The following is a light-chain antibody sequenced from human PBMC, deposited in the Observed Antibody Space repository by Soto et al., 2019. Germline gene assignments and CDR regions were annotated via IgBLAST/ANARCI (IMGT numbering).Light chain of an antibody. J-gene: IGKJ1*01. Sequence: DIVLTQSPGTLSLSPGERATLSCRASQSVSSSYLAWYQQKPGQAPRLLIYGASSRATGIPDRFSGSGSGTDFTITISRLEPEDFAVYYCQQYGRSPPWTFGQGTKVEIK. V-gene: IGKV3-20*01. CDR2: GAS. CDR1: QSVSSSY. CDR3: QQYGRSPPWT.